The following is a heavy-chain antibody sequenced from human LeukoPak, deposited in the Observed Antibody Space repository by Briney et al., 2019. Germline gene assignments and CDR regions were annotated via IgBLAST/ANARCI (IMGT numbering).Heavy chain of an antibody. J-gene: IGHJ4*02. D-gene: IGHD5-24*01. V-gene: IGHV3-30*18. Sequence: PGGSLRLSCTASGFTFGDYAMHWVRQAPGKGLEWVAIISFDGSNIQFGDSVRGRFTISRDNPKNTVFLQMNSLRGDDTAVYYCVKGGDGSIPFDYWGQGTLVTVSS. CDR1: GFTFGDYA. CDR2: ISFDGSNI. CDR3: VKGGDGSIPFDY.